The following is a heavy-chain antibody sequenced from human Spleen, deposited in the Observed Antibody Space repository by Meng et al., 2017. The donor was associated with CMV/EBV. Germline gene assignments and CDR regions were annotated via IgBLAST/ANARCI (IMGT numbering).Heavy chain of an antibody. CDR1: GFTFSKCG. Sequence: GGSLRLSCTASGFTFSKCGMHWVRQAPGKGLEWVAVIWYDGSEEYYADNVKGRFTISRDNYRHMLYLQMNNLGAEDTAVYYCAKAPYSGGFDSWGQGTLVTVSS. CDR3: AKAPYSGGFDS. J-gene: IGHJ4*02. CDR2: IWYDGSEE. D-gene: IGHD3-10*01. V-gene: IGHV3-33*03.